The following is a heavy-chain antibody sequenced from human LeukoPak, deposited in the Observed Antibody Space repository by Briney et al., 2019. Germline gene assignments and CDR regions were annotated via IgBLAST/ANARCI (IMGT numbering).Heavy chain of an antibody. CDR3: ARESNYDFWSGYSIGY. CDR1: GGTFSSYA. J-gene: IGHJ4*02. V-gene: IGHV1-69*04. CDR2: IIPILGIA. Sequence: ASVKVSCKASGGTFSSYAISWVRQAPGQGLEWMGRIIPILGIANYAQKFQGRVTITADKSTSTAYMELSSLRSEDTAVYYCARESNYDFWSGYSIGYWGQGTLVTVSS. D-gene: IGHD3-3*01.